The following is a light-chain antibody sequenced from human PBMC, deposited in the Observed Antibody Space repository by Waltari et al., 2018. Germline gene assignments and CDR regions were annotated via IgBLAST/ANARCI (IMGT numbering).Light chain of an antibody. J-gene: IGLJ1*01. CDR1: SSDVGGYNY. CDR3: SSYTGSSTIYV. CDR2: VVP. V-gene: IGLV2-14*03. Sequence: QSALTQPASVSGSPGQSITISCTGTSSDVGGYNYVSWYQQHPGKPPKLMIYVVPNRPSGVSNRFSGSKSGNTASLTISGLQAEDEADYYCSSYTGSSTIYVFGTGTKVTVL.